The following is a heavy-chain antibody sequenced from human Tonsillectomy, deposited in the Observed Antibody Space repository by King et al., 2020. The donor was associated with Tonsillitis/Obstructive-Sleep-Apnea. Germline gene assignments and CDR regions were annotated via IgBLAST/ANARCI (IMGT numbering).Heavy chain of an antibody. CDR2: LYSGGST. Sequence: VQLVESGGGLIQPGGSLRLSWAASGFTVSSNYMSWVRQAPGKGLEWVSVLYSGGSTYYADSLQGRFTISRDNSKNTVYLQMNSVRDGDTAVYYCAMDARYSSNWYAAFDIWGQGTMVTVSP. CDR3: AMDARYSSNWYAAFDI. D-gene: IGHD6-13*01. CDR1: GFTVSSNY. V-gene: IGHV3-53*01. J-gene: IGHJ3*02.